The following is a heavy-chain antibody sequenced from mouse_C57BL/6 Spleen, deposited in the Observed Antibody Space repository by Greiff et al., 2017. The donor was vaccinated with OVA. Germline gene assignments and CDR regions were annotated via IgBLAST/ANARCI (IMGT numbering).Heavy chain of an antibody. CDR3: ARGGGYYAMDY. CDR2: IHPNSGST. J-gene: IGHJ4*01. CDR1: GYTFTSYW. V-gene: IGHV1-64*01. Sequence: QVQLKQSGAELVKPGASVKLSCKASGYTFTSYWMHWVKQRPGQGLEWIGMIHPNSGSTNYNEKFKSKATLTVDKSSSTAFMQLISLTSEDSAVYYCARGGGYYAMDYWGQGTSVTVSS.